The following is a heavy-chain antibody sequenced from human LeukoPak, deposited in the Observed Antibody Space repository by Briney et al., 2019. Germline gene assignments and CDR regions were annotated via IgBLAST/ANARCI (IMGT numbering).Heavy chain of an antibody. Sequence: TSETLSLTCTVSGGSISSYYWSWIRQPPGKGLEWVGYIYYSGGTNYNPSLKSRVTISVDTSKNQFSLKLSPVTAADTAVYNCARETSQEGAHYMDDWGKGTTVTISS. CDR1: GGSISSYY. J-gene: IGHJ6*03. V-gene: IGHV4-59*01. CDR2: IYYSGGT. D-gene: IGHD3-16*01. CDR3: ARETSQEGAHYMDD.